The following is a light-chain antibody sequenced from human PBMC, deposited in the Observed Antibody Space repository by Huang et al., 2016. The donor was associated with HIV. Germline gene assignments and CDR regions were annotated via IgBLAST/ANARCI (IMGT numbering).Light chain of an antibody. J-gene: IGKJ2*01. V-gene: IGKV3-15*01. Sequence: EILMTQSPATLSVSPGERATVTCRATEWVSSNLAWYQQKPGQGPRLLIYGASTRATGIPARFSGSGSGTEFTLTISNLQYEDFAVYYCQQYNNWPRTFGQGTKLEIK. CDR2: GAS. CDR1: EWVSSN. CDR3: QQYNNWPRT.